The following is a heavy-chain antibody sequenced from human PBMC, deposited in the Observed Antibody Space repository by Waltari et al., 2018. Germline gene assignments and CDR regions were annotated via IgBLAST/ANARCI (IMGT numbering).Heavy chain of an antibody. CDR1: GFTFKRYW. Sequence: EVRLVESGGGLVQHGRSLRLPGAASGFTFKRYWIAVGGQAQGKGLEWVANINQDGIEKYYLDSVKGRFTISRDNAKNSLYLQMNSLRADDTAVYYCARDWPSSGYYRGKYYYYGMDVWGQGTTVTVSS. V-gene: IGHV3-7*03. CDR2: INQDGIEK. CDR3: ARDWPSSGYYRGKYYYYGMDV. J-gene: IGHJ6*02. D-gene: IGHD3-22*01.